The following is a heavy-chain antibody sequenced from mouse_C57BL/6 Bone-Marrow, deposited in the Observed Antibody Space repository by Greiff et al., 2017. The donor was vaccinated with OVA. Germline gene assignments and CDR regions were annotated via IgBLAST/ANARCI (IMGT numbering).Heavy chain of an antibody. J-gene: IGHJ2*01. Sequence: VQLQQSGAELVRPGPSVKMSCKASGYTFTNYWIGWAKQRPGHGLEWIGDIYPGGGYTNYNEKFKGKATLTADKSSSTAYMQFSSLTSEDSAIYYCAREGGYGSSYYFDYWGQGTTLTVSS. V-gene: IGHV1-63*01. D-gene: IGHD1-1*01. CDR1: GYTFTNYW. CDR2: IYPGGGYT. CDR3: AREGGYGSSYYFDY.